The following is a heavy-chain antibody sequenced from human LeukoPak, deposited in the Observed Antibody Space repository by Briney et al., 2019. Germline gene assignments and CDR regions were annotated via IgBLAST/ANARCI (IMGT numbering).Heavy chain of an antibody. CDR2: ISWDGGST. Sequence: GGSLRLSCAASGFTFDDYAMHWVRQAPGKGLEWVSLISWDGGSTYYADSVKGRFTISRDNSKNSLYLQMNSLRAEDTALYYCARGVLTGLDYFDYWGQGTLVTVSS. V-gene: IGHV3-43D*03. D-gene: IGHD3-9*01. CDR3: ARGVLTGLDYFDY. CDR1: GFTFDDYA. J-gene: IGHJ4*02.